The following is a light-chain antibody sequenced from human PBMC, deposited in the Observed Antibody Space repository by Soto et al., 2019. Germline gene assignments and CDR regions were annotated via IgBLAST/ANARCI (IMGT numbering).Light chain of an antibody. CDR1: SSDVGGYKY. CDR2: EVS. CDR3: CSYAGSYTFVV. V-gene: IGLV2-14*01. Sequence: QSVLTQPASVSGSPGQSITISCTGTSSDVGGYKYVSWYQQHPGKAPKLMIYEVSNRPSGVSNRFSGSKSGNTASLTISGLQAEDEADYYCCSYAGSYTFVVFGGGTKVTVL. J-gene: IGLJ2*01.